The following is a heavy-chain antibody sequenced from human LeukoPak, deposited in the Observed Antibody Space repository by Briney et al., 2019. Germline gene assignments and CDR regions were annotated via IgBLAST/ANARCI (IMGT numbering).Heavy chain of an antibody. CDR2: ISYDGSNK. CDR1: GFTFSSYG. Sequence: GGSLRLSCAASGFTFSSYGMHWVRQAPGKGLGWVAVISYDGSNKYYADSVKGRFTISRDNSKNTLYLQMNSLRAEDTAVYYCAKDLTGLDSSGYYYYYGMDVWGQGTTVTVSS. J-gene: IGHJ6*02. D-gene: IGHD3-22*01. CDR3: AKDLTGLDSSGYYYYYGMDV. V-gene: IGHV3-30*18.